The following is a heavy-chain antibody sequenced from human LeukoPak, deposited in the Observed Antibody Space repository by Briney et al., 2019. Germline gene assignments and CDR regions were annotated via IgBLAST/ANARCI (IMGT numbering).Heavy chain of an antibody. CDR2: ISSGGSPI. D-gene: IGHD3/OR15-3a*01. CDR1: GFTITSWS. J-gene: IGHJ5*01. V-gene: IGHV3-48*04. CDR3: TYLRTPYYNDKWVDP. Sequence: GGSLRLTCAVSGFTITSWSMNWVRQAPGKGLEWLSYISSGGSPIYYADSVKGRFTLSRDDAKNLVYLQMNSLRAEDTAVYYCTYLRTPYYNDKWVDPWGQGALVTVSS.